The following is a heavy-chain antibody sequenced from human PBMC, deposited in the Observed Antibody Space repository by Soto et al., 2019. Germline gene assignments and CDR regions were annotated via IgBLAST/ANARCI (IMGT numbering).Heavy chain of an antibody. CDR3: AKEKTLSGWYAFDY. CDR1: GFTFDDYA. CDR2: ISWKSGSI. Sequence: EVPLVESGGGLVQPGRSLRLSCAASGFTFDDYAMHWVRQAPGKGLGWVSGISWKSGSIGYADSVKGRFTISRDNAKNSLYLQMNSLRAEDTAWYYWAKEKTLSGWYAFDYWGQGTLVTVAS. D-gene: IGHD6-19*01. J-gene: IGHJ4*02. V-gene: IGHV3-9*01.